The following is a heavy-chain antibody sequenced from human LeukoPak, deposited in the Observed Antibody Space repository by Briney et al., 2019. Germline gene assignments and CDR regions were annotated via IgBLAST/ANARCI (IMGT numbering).Heavy chain of an antibody. CDR3: ARGIWFGELYYFDY. Sequence: SQTLSLTCTVSGGSISSYYWSWIRQPPGKGLEWIGYIYYSGSTNYNPSLKSRVTISVDTSKNQFSLKLSSVTAADTAVYYCARGIWFGELYYFDYWGQGTLVTVSS. V-gene: IGHV4-59*01. CDR1: GGSISSYY. CDR2: IYYSGST. J-gene: IGHJ4*02. D-gene: IGHD3-10*01.